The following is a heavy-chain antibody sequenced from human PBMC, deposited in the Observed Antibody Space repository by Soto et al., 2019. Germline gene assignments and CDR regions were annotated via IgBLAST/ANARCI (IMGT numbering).Heavy chain of an antibody. CDR1: GFAFSGSA. Sequence: GGSLRLSCAASGFAFSGSAMYWVRQASGKGPEWVGRIRSKGHNYATEYAASVKGRFTISRDDSKNTAYLQMNSLQTEETAVDYCTRHLFSYAYSGILWFGPWRQGTLVTVSS. CDR3: TRHLFSYAYSGILWFGP. CDR2: IRSKGHNYAT. V-gene: IGHV3-73*01. D-gene: IGHD3-16*01. J-gene: IGHJ5*02.